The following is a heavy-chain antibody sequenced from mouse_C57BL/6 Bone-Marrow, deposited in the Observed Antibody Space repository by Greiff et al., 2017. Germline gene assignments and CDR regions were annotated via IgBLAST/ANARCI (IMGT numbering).Heavy chain of an antibody. Sequence: VQLQQSGPELVKPGASVKISCKASGYTFTDYYMNWVKQSPGKSLEWIGDINPNNGGTSYNQKFKGKATLTVDKSSSTAYMELRSLTSEDSAVYYCARFGYYVWFAYWGQGTLVTVSA. J-gene: IGHJ3*01. V-gene: IGHV1-26*01. CDR2: INPNNGGT. CDR3: ARFGYYVWFAY. D-gene: IGHD2-3*01. CDR1: GYTFTDYY.